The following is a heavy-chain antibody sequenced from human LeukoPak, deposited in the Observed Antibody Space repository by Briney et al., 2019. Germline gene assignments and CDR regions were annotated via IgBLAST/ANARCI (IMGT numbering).Heavy chain of an antibody. J-gene: IGHJ4*02. V-gene: IGHV3-21*01. Sequence: GGSLRLSCAASGFTFSSYSMNWVRQAPGKGLEWVSSISSSSSYIYYADSVKGRFTISRDNAKNSLYLQMNGLRAEDTAVYYCAREASSWYLEGYYFDYWGQGTLVTVSS. D-gene: IGHD6-13*01. CDR3: AREASSWYLEGYYFDY. CDR1: GFTFSSYS. CDR2: ISSSSSYI.